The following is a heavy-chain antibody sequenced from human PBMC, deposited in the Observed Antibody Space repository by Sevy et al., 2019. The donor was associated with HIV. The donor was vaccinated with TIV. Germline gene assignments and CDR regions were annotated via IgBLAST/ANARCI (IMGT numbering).Heavy chain of an antibody. D-gene: IGHD2-2*01. CDR3: ARGGPIQHQLDYFDS. V-gene: IGHV4-59*01. Sequence: SETLSLTCTVSGVSISPSYWTWFRQPPGKGLEWIGYIYYTGSSDHNSSLKSRVTTSVNTSKNQFSLRLTSVTAADTAIYYCARGGPIQHQLDYFDSWGQGTLVTVSS. CDR2: IYYTGSS. CDR1: GVSISPSY. J-gene: IGHJ4*02.